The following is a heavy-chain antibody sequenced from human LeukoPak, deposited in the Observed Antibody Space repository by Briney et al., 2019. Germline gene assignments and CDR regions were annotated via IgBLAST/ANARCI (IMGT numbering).Heavy chain of an antibody. D-gene: IGHD2-2*01. CDR1: GGSISSGGYS. V-gene: IGHV4-30-2*05. CDR2: IYHSGST. Sequence: SQTLPLTCAVSGGSISSGGYSWSWIRQPPGKGLEWIGYIYHSGSTYYNPSLKSRVTISVDTSKNQFSLKLSSVTAADTAVYYCARGDCSSTSCFYDAFDIWGQGTMVTASS. CDR3: ARGDCSSTSCFYDAFDI. J-gene: IGHJ3*02.